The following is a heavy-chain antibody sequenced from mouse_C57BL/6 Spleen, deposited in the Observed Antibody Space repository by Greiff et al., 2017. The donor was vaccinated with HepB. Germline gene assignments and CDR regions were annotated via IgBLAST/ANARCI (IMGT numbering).Heavy chain of an antibody. V-gene: IGHV8-12*01. CDR2: IYWDDDK. CDR3: ARRASYGYYWYFDV. J-gene: IGHJ1*03. CDR1: GFSLSTSGMG. Sequence: QVTLKESGPGILQSSQTLSLTCSFSGFSLSTSGMGVSWIRQPSGKGLEWLAHIYWDDDKRYNPSLKSRLTISKDTSRNQVFLKITSVDTADTATYYCARRASYGYYWYFDVWGTGTTVTVSS. D-gene: IGHD2-2*01.